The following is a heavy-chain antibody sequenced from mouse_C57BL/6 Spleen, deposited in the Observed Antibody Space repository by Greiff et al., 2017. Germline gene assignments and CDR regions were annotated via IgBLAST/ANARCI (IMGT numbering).Heavy chain of an antibody. V-gene: IGHV10-1*01. J-gene: IGHJ2*01. D-gene: IGHD2-3*01. CDR1: GFSFNTYA. CDR2: IRSKSNNYAT. Sequence: EVQLQESGGGLVQPKGSLKLSCAASGFSFNTYAMNWVRQAPGKGLEWVARIRSKSNNYATYYADTVKDRFTISRDDSEIMLYLQMNNLKTEDTAIYYCVRQDGYFDYWGQGTTLTVSS. CDR3: VRQDGYFDY.